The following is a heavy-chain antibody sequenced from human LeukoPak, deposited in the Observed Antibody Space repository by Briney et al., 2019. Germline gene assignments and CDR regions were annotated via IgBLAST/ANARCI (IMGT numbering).Heavy chain of an antibody. V-gene: IGHV5-51*01. Sequence: GESLKTSCKGSGYTFSTYWIGWVRQMPGKGLEWMGLIYPGDSDTKYSPSFQGQVTISADKSISTAYLQWTSLQASDTAIYYCARRHQLGLYYFDFWGQGTLVAVSS. D-gene: IGHD1-1*01. CDR3: ARRHQLGLYYFDF. CDR2: IYPGDSDT. J-gene: IGHJ4*02. CDR1: GYTFSTYW.